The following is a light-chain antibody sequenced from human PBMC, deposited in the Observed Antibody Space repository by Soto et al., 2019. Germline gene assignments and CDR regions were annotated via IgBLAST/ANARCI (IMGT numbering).Light chain of an antibody. CDR3: QQYGISHT. CDR2: GAS. Sequence: EIELTQSPGTLSLSPGDRATLSCRASQSVASNYLAWYQQKPGQAPRVLIYGASSRATGIPDRFSGSGSGTDFTLTISRLEPEDFAVYYCQQYGISHTFGQGTKLEIK. V-gene: IGKV3-20*01. J-gene: IGKJ2*01. CDR1: QSVASNY.